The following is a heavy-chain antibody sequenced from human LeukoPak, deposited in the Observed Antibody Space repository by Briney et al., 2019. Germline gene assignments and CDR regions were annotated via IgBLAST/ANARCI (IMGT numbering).Heavy chain of an antibody. D-gene: IGHD1-26*01. CDR3: AARSSGNPYF. Sequence: PGGSLRLSRTASGLTLSNYWMIWVRQAPGKGLQWVAKIKQDGGEKYHVDSVKGRFTISRDNAENSLYLQMNSLRVEDTAVYYCAARSSGNPYFWGQGTLVTVSS. J-gene: IGHJ4*02. CDR2: IKQDGGEK. V-gene: IGHV3-7*03. CDR1: GLTLSNYW.